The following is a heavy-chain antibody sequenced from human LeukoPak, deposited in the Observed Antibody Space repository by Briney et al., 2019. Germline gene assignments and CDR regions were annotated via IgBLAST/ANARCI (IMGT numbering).Heavy chain of an antibody. CDR2: ISSNGGST. CDR3: ARDSGMIVVAPFDY. J-gene: IGHJ4*02. D-gene: IGHD3-22*01. CDR1: GFTFSSYA. Sequence: GGSLRLSCVASGFTFSSYAMHWVRQAPGKGLEYVSAISSNGGSTYYANSVKGRFTISRDNSKNTLYLQMGSLRAEDMAVYYCARDSGMIVVAPFDYWGQGTLVTVSS. V-gene: IGHV3-64*01.